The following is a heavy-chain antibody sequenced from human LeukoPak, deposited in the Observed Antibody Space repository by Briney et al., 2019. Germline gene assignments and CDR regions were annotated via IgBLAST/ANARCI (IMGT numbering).Heavy chain of an antibody. Sequence: ASVKVSCKASGYTFTGYYIHWMRQAPGQGLEWMGWINPNSGGTNYAQKFQGRVTMTRDTSISTAYMELSRLRSDDTAVYYCARDADGDSFNSFDYWGQGTLVTVSS. CDR2: INPNSGGT. CDR1: GYTFTGYY. D-gene: IGHD4-17*01. J-gene: IGHJ4*02. V-gene: IGHV1-2*02. CDR3: ARDADGDSFNSFDY.